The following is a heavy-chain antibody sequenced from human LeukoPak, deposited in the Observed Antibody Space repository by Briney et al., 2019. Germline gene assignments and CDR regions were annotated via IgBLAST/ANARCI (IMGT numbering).Heavy chain of an antibody. CDR3: ARDWARSYYYDSRIGNWFDP. Sequence: GASVKVSCKASGYTFTSYYMHWVRQAPGQGLEWMGIINPSGGSTSYPQKFQGRVTMTRDTSTSTVYMELSSLRSEDTAVYYCARDWARSYYYDSRIGNWFDPWGQGTLVTVSS. D-gene: IGHD3-22*01. V-gene: IGHV1-46*01. CDR2: INPSGGST. CDR1: GYTFTSYY. J-gene: IGHJ5*02.